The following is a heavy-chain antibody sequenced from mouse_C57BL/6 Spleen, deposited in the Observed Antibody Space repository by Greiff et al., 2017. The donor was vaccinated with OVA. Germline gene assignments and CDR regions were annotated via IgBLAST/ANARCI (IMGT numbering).Heavy chain of an antibody. CDR2: INPNNGGT. D-gene: IGHD1-1*01. Sequence: VQLQQSGPELVKPGASVKISCKASGYTFTDYYMNWVKQSHGKSLEWIGDINPNNGGTSYNQKFKGKATLTVDKSSSTAYMELRSLTSEDSAVYYCANYGSSSSMDYWGQGTSVTVSS. CDR1: GYTFTDYY. V-gene: IGHV1-26*01. CDR3: ANYGSSSSMDY. J-gene: IGHJ4*01.